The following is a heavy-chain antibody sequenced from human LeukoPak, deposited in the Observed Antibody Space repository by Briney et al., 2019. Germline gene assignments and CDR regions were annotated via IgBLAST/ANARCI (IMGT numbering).Heavy chain of an antibody. D-gene: IGHD4-17*01. CDR1: GFTVSSNY. CDR3: ARDYGNYESGMDV. V-gene: IGHV3-53*01. J-gene: IGHJ6*02. Sequence: GGSLRLSCAASGFTVSSNYMSWVRQAPGKGLEWVSVIYSGGSTYYADSVKGRFTISRDNSKNTLYLQMNSLRAEDTAVYYCARDYGNYESGMDVWGQGTTVTVSS. CDR2: IYSGGST.